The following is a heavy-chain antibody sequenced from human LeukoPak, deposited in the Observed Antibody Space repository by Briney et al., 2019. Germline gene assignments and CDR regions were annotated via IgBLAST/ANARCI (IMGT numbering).Heavy chain of an antibody. CDR1: GYSISSGYY. J-gene: IGHJ6*03. Sequence: SETLSLTCTVSGYSISSGYYWGWIRQPPGKGLEWIGSIYHSGTTYYNSSLKSRVTISVDTSKNQFSLKLSSVTAADTAVYYCARAFSYYYYYYMDVWGKGTTVTVSS. D-gene: IGHD3-3*01. CDR2: IYHSGTT. CDR3: ARAFSYYYYYYMDV. V-gene: IGHV4-38-2*02.